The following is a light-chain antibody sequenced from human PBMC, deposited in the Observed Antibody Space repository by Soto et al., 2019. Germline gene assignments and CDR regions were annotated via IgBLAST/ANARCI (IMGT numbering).Light chain of an antibody. CDR3: CSYAGTSTYV. J-gene: IGLJ1*01. CDR2: DVT. V-gene: IGLV2-11*01. Sequence: QSALTQPRSVSGSPGQSVTISCTGTSSDVGDYNYVSWYQQRPGKAPKLIIYDVTKRPSGVPDRFSGSKSGNTASLTISGLQAEDEAEYYCCSYAGTSTYVFGTGTKVTVL. CDR1: SSDVGDYNY.